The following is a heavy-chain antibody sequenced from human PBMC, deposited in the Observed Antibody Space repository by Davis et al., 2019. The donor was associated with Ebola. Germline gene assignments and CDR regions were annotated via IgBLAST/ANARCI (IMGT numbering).Heavy chain of an antibody. CDR2: IIPMFGAA. V-gene: IGHV1-69*13. Sequence: SVKVSCKASRGTFINYPISWVRHAPGQGLEWMGGIIPMFGAADYAQKFQGRVTITADESTRTTYMELSSLRSEDTALYYCARSLGTLNANWGPGTLVTVSA. CDR1: RGTFINYP. J-gene: IGHJ4*02. CDR3: ARSLGTLNAN. D-gene: IGHD3-10*01.